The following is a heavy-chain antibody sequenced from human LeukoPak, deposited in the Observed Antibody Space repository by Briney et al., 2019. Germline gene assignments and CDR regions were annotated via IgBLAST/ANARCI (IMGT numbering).Heavy chain of an antibody. CDR3: GGGTGTMVRGGGADGFDI. V-gene: IGHV1-2*02. CDR2: INPNSGGT. CDR1: GYTFTGYY. J-gene: IGHJ3*02. Sequence: GASVKVSCKASGYTFTGYYMHWVRQAPGQGLEWMGWINPNSGGTNYAQKFQGRVTMTRDTSIRTAYMELSRLRSDDKAVYYCGGGTGTMVRGGGADGFDIWGQGTMVTVSS. D-gene: IGHD3-10*01.